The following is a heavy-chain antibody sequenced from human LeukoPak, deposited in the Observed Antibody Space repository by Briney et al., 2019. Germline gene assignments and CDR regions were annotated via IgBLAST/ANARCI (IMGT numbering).Heavy chain of an antibody. D-gene: IGHD3-10*01. J-gene: IGHJ6*04. Sequence: LXXXXKGSGCSFTSYWIGWGRRMPGKGGEWMGIIYPGDCDTRYSPSFQGEVTISADKSISTAYLQWSSLKASDTAMYYCARPMVRGVIAYYYGMDVWGKGTTVTVSS. CDR1: GCSFTSYW. CDR2: IYPGDCDT. V-gene: IGHV5-51*01. CDR3: ARPMVRGVIAYYYGMDV.